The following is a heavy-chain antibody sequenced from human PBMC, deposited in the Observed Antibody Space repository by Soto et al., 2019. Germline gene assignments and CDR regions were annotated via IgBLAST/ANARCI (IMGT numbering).Heavy chain of an antibody. V-gene: IGHV3-23*01. J-gene: IGHJ6*02. CDR3: AKVGYSSSSFGMGV. CDR1: GFTFSSYA. CDR2: ISGSGGST. D-gene: IGHD6-13*01. Sequence: EVPLLESGGGLVQPGGSLRLSCAASGFTFSSYAMSWVRQAPGKGLEWVPAISGSGGSTYYEDSVKGRFTISRANTKNTVDLQRNSLRAEDTAVYYCAKVGYSSSSFGMGVWGQGTTVTLSS.